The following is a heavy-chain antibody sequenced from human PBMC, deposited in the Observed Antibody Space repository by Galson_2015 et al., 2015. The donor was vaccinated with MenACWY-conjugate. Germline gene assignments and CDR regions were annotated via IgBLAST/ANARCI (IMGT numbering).Heavy chain of an antibody. J-gene: IGHJ5*02. CDR3: VRDPMTGSFDP. CDR2: INKDGSST. V-gene: IGHV3-74*01. CDR1: GFTFSSYW. Sequence: SLRLSCAASGFTFSSYWMHWVRQTPGKGLLWVSHINKDGSSTTDADSVRGRFTICKDNAKNTLYLQMNSLRVDDSAVYYCVRDPMTGSFDPWGQGTLVTVSS.